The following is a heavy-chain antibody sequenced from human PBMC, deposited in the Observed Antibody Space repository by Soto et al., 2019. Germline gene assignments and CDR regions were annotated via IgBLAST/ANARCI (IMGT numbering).Heavy chain of an antibody. J-gene: IGHJ4*02. CDR2: INAGNGNT. V-gene: IGHV1-3*01. CDR3: ARDGSASVLRFLEWLLGSYFDY. CDR1: GYTFTSYA. D-gene: IGHD3-3*01. Sequence: SVKDSCKASGYTFTSYAMHWVRQAPVQRLEWMGWINAGNGNTKYSQKFQGRVTITRDTSASTAYMELSSLRSEDTAVYYCARDGSASVLRFLEWLLGSYFDYWGQGTLVTVSS.